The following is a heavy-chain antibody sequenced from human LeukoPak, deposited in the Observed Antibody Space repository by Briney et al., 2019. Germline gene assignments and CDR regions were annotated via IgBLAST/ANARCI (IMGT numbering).Heavy chain of an antibody. CDR2: ISAYNGNT. J-gene: IGHJ5*02. CDR3: ARGVHDFWSGLEGGWFDP. V-gene: IGHV1-18*01. CDR1: GYTFTSYG. D-gene: IGHD3-3*01. Sequence: GASVKVSCKASGYTFTSYGISWVRQAPGQGLEWMGWISAYNGNTNYAQKLQGRVTMTTDTSTSTAYMELRSLRSEDTAVYYCARGVHDFWSGLEGGWFDPWGQGTLVTASS.